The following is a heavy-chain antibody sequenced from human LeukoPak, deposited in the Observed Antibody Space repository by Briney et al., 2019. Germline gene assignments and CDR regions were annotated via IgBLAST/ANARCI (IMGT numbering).Heavy chain of an antibody. V-gene: IGHV3-15*01. CDR2: IKSKTDGGTT. CDR1: GFTFSNAW. Sequence: GGSLRLSCAASGFTFSNAWMSWVRQAPGKGLEWVGRIKSKTDGGTTDYAAPVKGRFTISRDDSKNTLFLQMNSLKTEDTAVYYCTTHLVEMATITDYWGQGTLVTVSS. CDR3: TTHLVEMATITDY. D-gene: IGHD5-24*01. J-gene: IGHJ4*02.